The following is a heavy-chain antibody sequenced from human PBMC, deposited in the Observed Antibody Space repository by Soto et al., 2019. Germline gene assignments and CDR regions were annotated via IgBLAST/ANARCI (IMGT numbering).Heavy chain of an antibody. CDR1: GYTFTSYD. V-gene: IGHV1-8*01. CDR3: ASQDGDYDFPLGMDV. CDR2: MNPNSGNT. Sequence: QVQLVQSGAEVKKPGASVKVSCKASGYTFTSYDINWVRQATGQGLEWMGWMNPNSGNTGYAQKFRGRVTMTRNPSISPAYMELSSLRSEDTAVYYCASQDGDYDFPLGMDVWGQGTTVTVSS. J-gene: IGHJ6*02. D-gene: IGHD4-17*01.